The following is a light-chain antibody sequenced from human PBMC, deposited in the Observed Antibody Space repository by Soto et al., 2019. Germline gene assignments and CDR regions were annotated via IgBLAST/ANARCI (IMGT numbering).Light chain of an antibody. CDR1: QSVSSTY. J-gene: IGKJ4*01. CDR3: QQYSSSPPLT. CDR2: GAS. Sequence: EMVLTQSPGTLSLSPGERATLSCRAIQSVSSTYFAWYQQKPGQSPRLLIYGASSRATGIPDRFSGSGSGTDFTLTISRLEPEDFAVYYCQQYSSSPPLTFGGGTKVDIK. V-gene: IGKV3-20*01.